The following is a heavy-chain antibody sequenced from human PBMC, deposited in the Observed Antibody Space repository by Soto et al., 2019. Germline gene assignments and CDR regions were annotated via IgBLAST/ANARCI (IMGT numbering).Heavy chain of an antibody. V-gene: IGHV3-23*01. CDR3: AREGYDYIWGSYRTPYYFDY. Sequence: PGGSLRLSCAASGFTFSSYAMSWVRQAPGKGLEWVSAISGSGGSTYYADSVKGRFTISRDNSKNTLYLQMNSLRAEDTAVYYCAREGYDYIWGSYRTPYYFDYWGQGTLVTVSS. J-gene: IGHJ4*02. CDR2: ISGSGGST. D-gene: IGHD3-16*02. CDR1: GFTFSSYA.